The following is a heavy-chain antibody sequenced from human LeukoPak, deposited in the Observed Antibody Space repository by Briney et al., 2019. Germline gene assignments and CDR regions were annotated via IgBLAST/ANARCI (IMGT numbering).Heavy chain of an antibody. J-gene: IGHJ4*02. V-gene: IGHV3-30*02. CDR1: GFTFSSYG. CDR3: AKDPHMNGWYGYFDY. CDR2: IRYDGSNK. D-gene: IGHD6-19*01. Sequence: PGGSLRLSCAASGFTFSSYGMHWFRQAPGKGLEWVAFIRYDGSNKYYADSVKGRFTISRDNSKNTLYLQMNSLRAEDTAVYYCAKDPHMNGWYGYFDYWGQGALVTVSS.